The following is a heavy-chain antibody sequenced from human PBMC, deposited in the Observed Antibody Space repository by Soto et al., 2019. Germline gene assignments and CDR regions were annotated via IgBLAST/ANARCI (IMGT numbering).Heavy chain of an antibody. Sequence: EVQLVESGGGLVQPGGSLRLSCVASGFTFSSHDMHWVRQVPGKGLEWVSGTGTTGDTYYPGSVKGRFIVSKEDAKNSLVLQKNNKGAEDTAVYYCARDQLSADGSLFFDPWGRGTLVTVSS. CDR1: GFTFSSHD. CDR2: TGTTGDT. J-gene: IGHJ2*01. CDR3: ARDQLSADGSLFFDP. V-gene: IGHV3-13*01. D-gene: IGHD6-6*01.